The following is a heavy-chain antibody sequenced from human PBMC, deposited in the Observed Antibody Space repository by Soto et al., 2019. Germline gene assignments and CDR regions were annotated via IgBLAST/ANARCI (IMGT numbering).Heavy chain of an antibody. Sequence: ASVKVSCKASGYTFTSYGISWVRQAPGQGLEWMGWISAYNGNTNYAQKLQGRVTMTTDTSTSTAYMELRSLRSDDTAVYYCARDVLGIAAAGYFDYWCQGTLVTVSS. V-gene: IGHV1-18*01. D-gene: IGHD6-13*01. J-gene: IGHJ4*02. CDR3: ARDVLGIAAAGYFDY. CDR1: GYTFTSYG. CDR2: ISAYNGNT.